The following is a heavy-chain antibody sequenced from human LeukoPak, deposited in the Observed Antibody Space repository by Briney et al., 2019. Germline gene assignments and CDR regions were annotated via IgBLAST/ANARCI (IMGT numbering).Heavy chain of an antibody. V-gene: IGHV3-30*03. CDR1: GFTFSSYG. D-gene: IGHD6-13*01. CDR3: AREGSSWYSAFDI. Sequence: AGSLRLSCAASGFTFSSYGMHWVRPAPGRGPEWVSVISYDGNNKFYADSVKGRFTISRDDSKNTLYLQMNSLRAEDTAVYYCAREGSSWYSAFDIWGQGTMVTVSS. CDR2: ISYDGNNK. J-gene: IGHJ3*02.